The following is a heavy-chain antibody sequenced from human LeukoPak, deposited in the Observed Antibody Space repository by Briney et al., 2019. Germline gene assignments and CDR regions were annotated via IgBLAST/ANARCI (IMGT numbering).Heavy chain of an antibody. D-gene: IGHD6-13*01. Sequence: SQTLSLTCAISGVSVSSHSAAWNWIRQSPSRGLEWLGRTYYRSKWYNDYAVSVKGRIAINPDTSKNQFSLQLNSVTPEDTAVYYCARAKGRSPLFDYWGQGTLVTVSS. J-gene: IGHJ4*02. CDR3: ARAKGRSPLFDY. V-gene: IGHV6-1*01. CDR1: GVSVSSHSAA. CDR2: TYYRSKWYN.